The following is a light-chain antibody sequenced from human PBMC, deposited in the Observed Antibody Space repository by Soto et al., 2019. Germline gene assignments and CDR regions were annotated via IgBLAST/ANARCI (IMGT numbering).Light chain of an antibody. J-gene: IGKJ1*01. V-gene: IGKV1-5*03. Sequence: EIQMTHSPSTLSVSVGYKVTITCRASQTISSWLAWYQQKPGKAPKLLIYKASTLKSGVPSRFSGSGSGTEFTLTISSLQPDDFATYYCQHYNSYSEAFGQGTKVDIK. CDR1: QTISSW. CDR3: QHYNSYSEA. CDR2: KAS.